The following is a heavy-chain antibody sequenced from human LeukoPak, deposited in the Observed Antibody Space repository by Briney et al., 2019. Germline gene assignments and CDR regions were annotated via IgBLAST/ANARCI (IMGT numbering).Heavy chain of an antibody. V-gene: IGHV1-46*01. D-gene: IGHD2-15*01. CDR1: GYTFTSYY. Sequence: ASVKVSCKASGYTFTSYYMHWVRQAPGQGLEWMGIINPSGGSTSYAQKFQGRVTMTRDTSTSTVYMELSSLRSEDTAVYYCARAITCSGGSCYPGIGWFDPSGQGTLVTVSS. CDR3: ARAITCSGGSCYPGIGWFDP. CDR2: INPSGGST. J-gene: IGHJ5*02.